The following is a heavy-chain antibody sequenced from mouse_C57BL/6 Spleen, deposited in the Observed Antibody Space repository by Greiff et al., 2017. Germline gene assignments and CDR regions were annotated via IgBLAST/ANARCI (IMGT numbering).Heavy chain of an antibody. CDR3: ARDDDYDVSLFAY. CDR1: GFTFSSYA. D-gene: IGHD2-4*01. V-gene: IGHV5-4*01. Sequence: EVQLVESGGGLVKPGGSLKLSCAASGFTFSSYAMSWVRQTPEKRLEWVATISDGGSYTYYPDNVKGRFTISRDNAKNNLYLQMSHLKSEDTAMYYCARDDDYDVSLFAYWGQGTLVTVSA. J-gene: IGHJ3*01. CDR2: ISDGGSYT.